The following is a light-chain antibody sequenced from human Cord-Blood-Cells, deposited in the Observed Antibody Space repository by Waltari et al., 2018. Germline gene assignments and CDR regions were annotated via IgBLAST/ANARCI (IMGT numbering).Light chain of an antibody. J-gene: IGKJ5*01. CDR2: AAS. Sequence: QLAQTPSYLSASVGDRVTITCRASQSISSYLNWYQQKPGKAPKLLIYAASSLQSGVPSRFSGSGSGTDFTLTISSLQPEDFATYYCQQSYSTSSTFGQGTRLEIK. CDR3: QQSYSTSST. V-gene: IGKV1-39*01. CDR1: QSISSY.